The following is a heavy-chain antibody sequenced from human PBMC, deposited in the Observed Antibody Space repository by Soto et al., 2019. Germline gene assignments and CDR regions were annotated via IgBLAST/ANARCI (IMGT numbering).Heavy chain of an antibody. Sequence: GGSLRLSCAASGFTFSSYSMNWVRQAPGKGLEWVSSISSSSSYIYYADSVKGRFTISRDNAKNSLYLQMNSLRAEDTAVYYCARDRPYDFWSGYYHLFDYWGQGTLVTVSS. D-gene: IGHD3-3*01. V-gene: IGHV3-21*01. CDR2: ISSSSSYI. CDR1: GFTFSSYS. CDR3: ARDRPYDFWSGYYHLFDY. J-gene: IGHJ4*02.